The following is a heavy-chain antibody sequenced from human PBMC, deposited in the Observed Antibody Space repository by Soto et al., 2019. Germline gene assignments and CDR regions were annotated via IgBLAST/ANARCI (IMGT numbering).Heavy chain of an antibody. CDR2: IYYSGST. CDR3: ARWPLYSSFPGPLDY. D-gene: IGHD6-6*01. J-gene: IGHJ4*02. Sequence: SATLSLTCTVSGGSISSSSYYWGWIRQPPGKGLEWIGSIYYSGSTYYNPSLKSRVTISVDTSKNQFSLKLSSVTAADTAVYYCARWPLYSSFPGPLDYWGQGTLVTVSS. V-gene: IGHV4-39*01. CDR1: GGSISSSSYY.